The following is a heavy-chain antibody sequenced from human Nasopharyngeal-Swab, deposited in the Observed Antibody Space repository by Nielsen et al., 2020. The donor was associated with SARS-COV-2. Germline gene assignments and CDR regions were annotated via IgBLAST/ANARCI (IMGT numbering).Heavy chain of an antibody. CDR2: FDPEDGET. D-gene: IGHD4-17*01. V-gene: IGHV1-24*01. CDR1: GYTLIELS. Sequence: ASVKVSCKVSGYTLIELSMHWVRQAPGKGLEWMGGFDPEDGETIYAQKFQGRVTMTEDTSTDTAYMELSSLRSEDTAVYYCAKGPTATKRWWFAPWGQGTQVTVSS. J-gene: IGHJ5*02. CDR3: AKGPTATKRWWFAP.